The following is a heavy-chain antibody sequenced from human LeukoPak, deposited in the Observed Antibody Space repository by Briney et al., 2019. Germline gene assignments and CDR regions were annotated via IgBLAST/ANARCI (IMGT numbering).Heavy chain of an antibody. J-gene: IGHJ5*02. V-gene: IGHV1-2*06. CDR1: GYTFTGYY. CDR3: ARVPIPYGSGSYYKGGGGWFDP. Sequence: ASVKVSCKASGYTFTGYYMHWVRQAPGQGLEWMGRINPNSGGTNYAQKFQGRVTMTRDTSISTAYMELSRLRPDDTAVYYCARVPIPYGSGSYYKGGGGWFDPWGQGTLVTVSS. CDR2: INPNSGGT. D-gene: IGHD3-10*01.